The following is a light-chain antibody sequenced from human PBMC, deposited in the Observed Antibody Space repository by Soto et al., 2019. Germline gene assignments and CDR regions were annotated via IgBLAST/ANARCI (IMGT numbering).Light chain of an antibody. CDR2: VAS. CDR3: QQYGSSPRT. J-gene: IGKJ4*01. CDR1: QSVNSSY. Sequence: EIVLTQSPGTLSLSPGERATLSCRASQSVNSSYLAWYQQKPGQAPRLLIYVASSRATGIPDRFSGSGSGTDFTLTISRLEPEDFAVYYCQQYGSSPRTFGGGTKVDIK. V-gene: IGKV3-20*01.